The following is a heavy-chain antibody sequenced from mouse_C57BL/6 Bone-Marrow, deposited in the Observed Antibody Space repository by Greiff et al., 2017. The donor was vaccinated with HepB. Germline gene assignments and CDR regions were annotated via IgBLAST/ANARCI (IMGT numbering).Heavy chain of an antibody. CDR2: ISDGGSYT. J-gene: IGHJ2*01. CDR3: ARAYGYDGYYFDY. CDR1: GFTFSSYA. Sequence: EVQLVESGGGLVKPGGSLKLSCAASGFTFSSYAMSWVRQTPEKRLEWVATISDGGSYTYYPDNVKGRFTISRDNAKNNLYLQMSHLKSEDTAMYYCARAYGYDGYYFDYWGQGTTLTVSS. D-gene: IGHD2-2*01. V-gene: IGHV5-4*01.